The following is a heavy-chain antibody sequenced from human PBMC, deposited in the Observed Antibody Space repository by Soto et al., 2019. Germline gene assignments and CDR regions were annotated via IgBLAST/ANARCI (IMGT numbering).Heavy chain of an antibody. CDR3: ARGGVATIFGDS. CDR2: IDSTSATI. V-gene: IGHV3-48*02. D-gene: IGHD5-12*01. Sequence: EVQLVESGGGLVQPGGSLRVSCAASGFTLSRYSMNWVRQAPGKGLEWLSYIDSTSATIYYADSVKGRFIISRDNAKNSLYLEMNSLRDEDTAVYYRARGGVATIFGDSWGQGTLVTVSS. J-gene: IGHJ4*02. CDR1: GFTLSRYS.